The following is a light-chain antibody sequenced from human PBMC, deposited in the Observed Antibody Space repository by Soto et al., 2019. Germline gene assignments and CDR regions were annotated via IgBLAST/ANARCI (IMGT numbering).Light chain of an antibody. J-gene: IGKJ1*01. CDR1: QGISSY. CDR2: AAS. CDR3: QQYYSYPSVT. V-gene: IGKV1-8*01. Sequence: AIRMTQSPSSLSASTGDRVTITCRASQGISSYLAWYQQKPGKAPKLLLYAASTLQSGVPSRFSGSGSGTDFTLTISCLQPEDSATYYCQQYYSYPSVTFGQGTKVEIK.